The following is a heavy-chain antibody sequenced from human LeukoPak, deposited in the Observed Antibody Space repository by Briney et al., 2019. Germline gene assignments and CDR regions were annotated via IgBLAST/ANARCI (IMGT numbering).Heavy chain of an antibody. D-gene: IGHD4-17*01. CDR3: AKDAVTTSKGYWSYYGMDV. V-gene: IGHV3-30*01. J-gene: IGHJ6*02. CDR2: ISYDGSNK. Sequence: GGSLRLSCAASGFTFSSYAMHWVRQAPGKGLEWVAVISYDGSNKYYADSVKGRFTISRDNSKNTLYLQMNSLRAEDTGVYYCAKDAVTTSKGYWSYYGMDVWGQGTTVTVSS. CDR1: GFTFSSYA.